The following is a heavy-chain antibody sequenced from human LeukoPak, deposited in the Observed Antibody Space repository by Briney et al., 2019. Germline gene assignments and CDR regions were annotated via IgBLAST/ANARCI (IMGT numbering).Heavy chain of an antibody. D-gene: IGHD6-13*01. CDR1: GDSISNFY. CDR3: ARDVVAAPGTWDY. CDR2: IYTSGST. V-gene: IGHV4-4*07. Sequence: SKTLSLTCTVSGDSISNFYWSWIRQPAGKGLEWIGRIYTSGSTNYNPSLKSRVTMSVDTSKNQFSLKLSSVAAADTAVYYCARDVVAAPGTWDYWGQGTLVTVSS. J-gene: IGHJ4*02.